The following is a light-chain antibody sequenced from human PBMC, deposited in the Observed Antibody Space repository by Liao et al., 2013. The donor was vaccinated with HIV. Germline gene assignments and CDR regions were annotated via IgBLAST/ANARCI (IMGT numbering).Light chain of an antibody. J-gene: IGLJ1*01. Sequence: SYVLTQTPSVSVAPGKTASLTCEGINIESKSVHWYQQKPGQAPVLVMFYDSERPSWIPERFSASTSGNTATLTISRVEAGDEADYYCQVWDSSTYHRVFGSGTKVTVL. CDR2: YDS. V-gene: IGLV3-21*01. CDR3: QVWDSSTYHRV. CDR1: NIESKS.